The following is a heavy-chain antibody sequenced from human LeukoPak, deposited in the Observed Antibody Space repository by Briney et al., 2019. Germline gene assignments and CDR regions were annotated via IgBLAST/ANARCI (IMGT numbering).Heavy chain of an antibody. V-gene: IGHV4-59*08. J-gene: IGHJ4*02. CDR3: ARHLGMTTVTPFDY. CDR2: IYYSGSI. CDR1: GGSISSYY. D-gene: IGHD4-17*01. Sequence: TSETLSLTCTVSGGSISSYYWSWIRQPPGKGLEWIGYIYYSGSINYNPSLKSRVTISVDTSKNQFSLKLSSVTAADTAVYYCARHLGMTTVTPFDYWGQGTLVTVSS.